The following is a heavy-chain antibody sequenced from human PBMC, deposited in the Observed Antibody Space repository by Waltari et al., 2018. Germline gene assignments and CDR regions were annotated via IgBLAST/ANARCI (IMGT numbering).Heavy chain of an antibody. CDR1: GFTFSSYA. V-gene: IGHV3-23*03. D-gene: IGHD6-13*01. CDR2: IYSGGST. J-gene: IGHJ6*03. CDR3: AKMEQQLVTYYYYYMDV. Sequence: EVQLLESGGGLVQPGGSLRLSCAASGFTFSSYAMHWVRQAPGKGLEWVSVIYSGGSTYYADSVKGRFTISRDNSKNTLYLQMNSLRAEDTAVYYCAKMEQQLVTYYYYYMDVWGKGTTVTVSS.